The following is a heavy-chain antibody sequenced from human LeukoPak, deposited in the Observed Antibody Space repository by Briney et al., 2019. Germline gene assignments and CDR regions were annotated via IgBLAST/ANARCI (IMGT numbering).Heavy chain of an antibody. D-gene: IGHD6-13*01. CDR3: AKDQQQQPTGAFDI. J-gene: IGHJ3*02. V-gene: IGHV3-30-3*01. CDR1: GFTFSSYA. Sequence: GGSLRLSCAASGFTFSSYAMHWVRQAPGKGLEWVAVISYDGSNKYYADSVKGRFTISRDNSKNTLYLQMNSLRAEDTAVYYCAKDQQQQPTGAFDIWGQGTMVTVSS. CDR2: ISYDGSNK.